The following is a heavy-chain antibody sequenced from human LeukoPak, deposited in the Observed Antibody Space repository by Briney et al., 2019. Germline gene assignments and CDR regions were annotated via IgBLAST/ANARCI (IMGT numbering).Heavy chain of an antibody. Sequence: EASVKVSCKASGGTFSSYAISWVRQAPGQGLEWKGGIIPIFGTANYAQKFQGRVTITADESTSTAYMELSSLRSEDTAVYYCARAATDCGSTSCPTFPEYFDLWGRGTLVTVSS. CDR2: IIPIFGTA. CDR3: ARAATDCGSTSCPTFPEYFDL. D-gene: IGHD2-2*01. CDR1: GGTFSSYA. V-gene: IGHV1-69*01. J-gene: IGHJ2*01.